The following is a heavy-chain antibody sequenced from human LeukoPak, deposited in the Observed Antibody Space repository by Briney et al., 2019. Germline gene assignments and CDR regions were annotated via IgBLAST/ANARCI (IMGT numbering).Heavy chain of an antibody. CDR3: ARDQTNYYDSSGYSY. Sequence: ASVKVSCKASGYTFTSYYMHWVRQAPGQGLEWMGIINPSGGSTSYAQKFQGRVTMTRDTSTSTVYMELSSLRSEDTAVYYCARDQTNYYDSSGYSYWGQGTLVTASS. V-gene: IGHV1-46*01. J-gene: IGHJ4*02. D-gene: IGHD3-22*01. CDR2: INPSGGST. CDR1: GYTFTSYY.